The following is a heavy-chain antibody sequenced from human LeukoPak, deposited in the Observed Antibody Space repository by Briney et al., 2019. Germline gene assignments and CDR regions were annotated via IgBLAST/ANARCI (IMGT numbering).Heavy chain of an antibody. CDR2: IYYSGST. Sequence: PSETLSLTCTVSGGSISSYYWSWIRQPPGKGLEWIGYIYYSGSTNYNPSLKSRVTISVDTSKNQFSLKLSSVTAADTAVHYCARDLDYENWFDPWGQGTLVTVSS. V-gene: IGHV4-59*01. D-gene: IGHD4-17*01. CDR3: ARDLDYENWFDP. J-gene: IGHJ5*02. CDR1: GGSISSYY.